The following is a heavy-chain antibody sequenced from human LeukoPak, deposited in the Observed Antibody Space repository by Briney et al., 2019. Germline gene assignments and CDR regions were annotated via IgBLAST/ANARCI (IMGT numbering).Heavy chain of an antibody. D-gene: IGHD6-13*01. CDR3: ATGLTAAAPFDY. CDR1: GFTFSSYG. V-gene: IGHV3-30*02. J-gene: IGHJ4*02. CDR2: IRYDGSNK. Sequence: GGSLRLSCAASGFTFSSYGVHWVRQAPGKGLEWVAFIRYDGSNKYYADSVKGRFTISRDNSKNTLYLQMNSLRAEDTAVYYCATGLTAAAPFDYWGQGTLVTVSS.